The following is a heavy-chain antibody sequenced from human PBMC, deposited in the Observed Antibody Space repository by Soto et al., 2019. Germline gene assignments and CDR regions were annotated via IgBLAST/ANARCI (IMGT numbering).Heavy chain of an antibody. CDR3: ARVVDDLPYNWFDP. V-gene: IGHV3-53*01. Sequence: GGSLRLSCAASGFTVSSNYMSWVRQAPGKGLEWVSVIYSGGSTYYADSVKGRFTISRDNSKNTLYLQMNSLRAEDTAVYYCARVVDDLPYNWFDPWGQGTLVTVSS. D-gene: IGHD3-16*01. CDR1: GFTVSSNY. CDR2: IYSGGST. J-gene: IGHJ5*02.